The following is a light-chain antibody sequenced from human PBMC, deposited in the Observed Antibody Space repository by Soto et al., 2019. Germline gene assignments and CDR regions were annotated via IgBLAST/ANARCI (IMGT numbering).Light chain of an antibody. CDR1: SSDVDTYNY. CDR3: GSYTTSSTLV. J-gene: IGLJ3*02. V-gene: IGLV2-14*01. Sequence: QSALAQPASVSGSPGQSITIYCTATSSDVDTYNYVSWYQQHPGKAPKLMIFEVTNRPSGVSNRFSGSKSGNTASLIISGLQAEDEAKYYCGSYTTSSTLVFGGGTKVTVL. CDR2: EVT.